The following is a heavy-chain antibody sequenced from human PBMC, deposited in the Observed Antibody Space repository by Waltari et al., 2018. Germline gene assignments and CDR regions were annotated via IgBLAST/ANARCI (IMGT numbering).Heavy chain of an antibody. Sequence: QVQLQESGPGLVKPSGTLSLTCAVSGGSISSSNWWSWVRQPPGKGLEWIGEIYHSGSTNYNPSLKSRVTISVDKSKNQFSLKLSSVTAADTAVYYCARDSYLSPGYSSSWARYYGMDVWGQGTTVTVSS. D-gene: IGHD6-13*01. CDR1: GGSISSSNW. V-gene: IGHV4-4*02. CDR3: ARDSYLSPGYSSSWARYYGMDV. J-gene: IGHJ6*02. CDR2: IYHSGST.